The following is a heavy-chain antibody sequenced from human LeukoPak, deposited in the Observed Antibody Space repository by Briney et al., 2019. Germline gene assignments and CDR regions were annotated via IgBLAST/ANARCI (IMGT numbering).Heavy chain of an antibody. CDR2: IYYSGTT. D-gene: IGHD3-22*01. CDR3: ARSYDSRGYYYYGMDV. V-gene: IGHV4-59*01. Sequence: KPSETLSLTCTVSGGSLSSYYWSWIRQPPGKGLEWIGFIYYSGTTKYSPSLRSRVTISLDTSKNQFSLKLNSVTAADTAVYYCARSYDSRGYYYYGMDVWGQGTTVTVSS. CDR1: GGSLSSYY. J-gene: IGHJ6*02.